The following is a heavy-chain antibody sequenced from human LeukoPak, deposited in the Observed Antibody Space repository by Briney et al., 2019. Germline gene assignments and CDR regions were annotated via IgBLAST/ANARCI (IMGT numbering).Heavy chain of an antibody. D-gene: IGHD3-16*02. V-gene: IGHV4-59*08. Sequence: SETLSLTCIVSGGSISGYYWSWIRQPPGKGLEWIGYIHYSGSTSYNPSLKSRVTISVDTSKNQFSLKLSSVTAADTAVYYCARVWGSYRYLDYWGQGTLVTVSS. CDR2: IHYSGST. CDR1: GGSISGYY. J-gene: IGHJ4*02. CDR3: ARVWGSYRYLDY.